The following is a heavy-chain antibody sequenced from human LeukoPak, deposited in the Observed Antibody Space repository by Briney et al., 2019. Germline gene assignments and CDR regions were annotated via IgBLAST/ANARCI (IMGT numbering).Heavy chain of an antibody. CDR1: GGSISSSSFY. J-gene: IGHJ4*02. Sequence: SETLSLTCTVSGGSISSSSFYWGWIRQPPGKGPEWIGSTYSSGSTYYNPSLKSRVTISVDTSKNQFSLKLSSVTAADTAVYYCARIGEDSSGYYPDDYWGQGTLVTVSS. V-gene: IGHV4-39*01. CDR3: ARIGEDSSGYYPDDY. D-gene: IGHD3-22*01. CDR2: TYSSGST.